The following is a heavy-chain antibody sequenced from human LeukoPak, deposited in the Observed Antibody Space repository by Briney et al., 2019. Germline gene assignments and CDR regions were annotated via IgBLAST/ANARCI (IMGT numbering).Heavy chain of an antibody. CDR3: VRDGWDNLVATTLGDWYYFDY. CDR2: RWYDGSNK. CDR1: GVTFSSYG. J-gene: IGHJ4*02. D-gene: IGHD5-12*01. V-gene: IGHV3-33*01. Sequence: GGSLRLSCAASGVTFSSYGMHWVRQAPGKGLEWVAVRWYDGSNKYYADSVKGRFTISRDNSKNTLYLQMNSLRAEDTAAYYCVRDGWDNLVATTLGDWYYFDYWVQGTLVTVSS.